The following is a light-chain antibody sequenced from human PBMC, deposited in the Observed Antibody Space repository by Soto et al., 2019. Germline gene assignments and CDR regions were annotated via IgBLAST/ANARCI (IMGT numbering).Light chain of an antibody. CDR2: KNN. V-gene: IGLV1-47*01. CDR3: AAWDDSLSGPRV. CDR1: SSNIGNFY. Sequence: QPVLTQPPSASGTPGQRVTISCSGSSSNIGNFYVYWYQQLPGTAPKLLIYKNNQRPLGVPDRFSGSKSGTSASLAISGLRSEDEADYYCAAWDDSLSGPRVFGGGTQLTVL. J-gene: IGLJ7*01.